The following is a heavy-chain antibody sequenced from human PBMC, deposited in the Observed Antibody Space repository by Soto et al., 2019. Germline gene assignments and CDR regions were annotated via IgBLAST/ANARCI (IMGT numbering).Heavy chain of an antibody. V-gene: IGHV1-3*01. CDR1: GYTFTSYA. D-gene: IGHD3-22*01. CDR3: ARVGGGYYDSSGYYLGY. J-gene: IGHJ4*02. Sequence: ASVKVSCKASGYTFTSYAMHLVRQAPGQRLEWMGWINAGNGNTKYSQKFQGRVTITRDTSASTAYMELSSLRSEDTAVYYCARVGGGYYDSSGYYLGYWGQGTLVTVSS. CDR2: INAGNGNT.